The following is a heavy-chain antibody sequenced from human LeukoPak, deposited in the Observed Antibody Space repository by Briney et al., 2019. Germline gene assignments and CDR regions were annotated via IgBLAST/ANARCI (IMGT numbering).Heavy chain of an antibody. Sequence: SETLSLTCTVSGGSISSYYWSWIRQPPGKGLEWIGYIYNSGSTNYNPSLKSRVTISVDTSKNQFSLKLSSVTAADTAVYYCARDRGIAAAKINWFDPWGQGTLVTVSS. CDR2: IYNSGST. V-gene: IGHV4-59*01. CDR3: ARDRGIAAAKINWFDP. CDR1: GGSISSYY. J-gene: IGHJ5*02. D-gene: IGHD6-13*01.